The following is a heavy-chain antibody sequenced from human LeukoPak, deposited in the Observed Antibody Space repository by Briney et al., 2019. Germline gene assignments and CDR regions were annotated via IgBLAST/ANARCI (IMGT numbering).Heavy chain of an antibody. CDR1: GFTFSSYA. J-gene: IGHJ6*03. Sequence: TGGSLRLSCAASGFTFSSYAMSWVRQAPGKGLEWVSAISGSGGSTYYADSVKGRFTISRDNSKNTLYLQMNSLRAEDTAVYYFPKMEVKLITMILEVCGKVPPVTIS. CDR3: PKMEVKLITMILEV. CDR2: ISGSGGST. D-gene: IGHD3-22*01. V-gene: IGHV3-23*01.